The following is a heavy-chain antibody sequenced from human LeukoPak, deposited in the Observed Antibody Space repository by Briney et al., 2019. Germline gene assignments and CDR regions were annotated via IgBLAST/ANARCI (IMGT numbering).Heavy chain of an antibody. Sequence: GGSLRLSCAASGFTFSSYAMSWVRQAPGKGLEWVSSITSSGAATYYADSVKGRFTISMHSSDNTLYLQMNSLRAEDTAVYYCAKDRPNYYGSNGHYYKLNGDCWGQGTLVTVSS. CDR1: GFTFSSYA. D-gene: IGHD3-22*01. J-gene: IGHJ4*02. CDR2: ITSSGAAT. CDR3: AKDRPNYYGSNGHYYKLNGDC. V-gene: IGHV3-23*01.